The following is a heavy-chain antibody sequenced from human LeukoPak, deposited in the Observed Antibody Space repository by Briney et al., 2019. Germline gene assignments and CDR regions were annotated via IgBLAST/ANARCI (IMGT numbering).Heavy chain of an antibody. CDR2: IKQDGSEK. CDR3: ARGGSVVVPAAMTRKTKTNWFDP. Sequence: GGSLRLSCAASGFTFSSYWMSWVRQAPGKGLEWVANIKQDGSEKYYVDSVKGRFTISRDNAKNTLYLQMNSLRAEDTAVYYCARGGSVVVPAAMTRKTKTNWFDPWGQGTLVTVSS. CDR1: GFTFSSYW. J-gene: IGHJ5*02. V-gene: IGHV3-7*01. D-gene: IGHD2-2*01.